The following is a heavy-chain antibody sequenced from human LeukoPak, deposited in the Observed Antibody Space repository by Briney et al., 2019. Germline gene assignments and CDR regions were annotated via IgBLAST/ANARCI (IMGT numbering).Heavy chain of an antibody. CDR3: ARDGGEELTTVFHNWYFDL. CDR2: ISSSGSTI. Sequence: PGGSLRLSCAASGFTFSDYYMSWIRQAPGKGLEWVSYISSSGSTIYYADSVKGRFTISRDNAKNSLYLQVNSLRAEDTAVYYCARDGGEELTTVFHNWYFDLWGRGTLVTVSS. J-gene: IGHJ2*01. V-gene: IGHV3-11*01. D-gene: IGHD4-17*01. CDR1: GFTFSDYY.